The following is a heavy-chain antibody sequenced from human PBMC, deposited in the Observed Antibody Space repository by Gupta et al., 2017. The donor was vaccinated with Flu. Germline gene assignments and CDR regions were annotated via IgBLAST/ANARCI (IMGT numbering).Heavy chain of an antibody. CDR1: GFSFSNYV. D-gene: IGHD3-3*01. V-gene: IGHV3-33*01. Sequence: QVQLVESGGGVVQPGRSLRLTCAGSGFSFSNYVFHWVRQAPGTGLEWVAVIWHDGSRQYYEDSVKGRFTISRDNSNNMLYLQLNTLRADDTAVYYCAREAGHHDIWNPFHSYGMDIWGQGTTVTVSS. J-gene: IGHJ6*02. CDR2: IWHDGSRQ. CDR3: AREAGHHDIWNPFHSYGMDI.